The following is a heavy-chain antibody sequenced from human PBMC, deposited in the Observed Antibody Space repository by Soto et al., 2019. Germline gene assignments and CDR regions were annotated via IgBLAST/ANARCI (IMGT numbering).Heavy chain of an antibody. CDR1: GATFSTYG. Sequence: QVHLVQSGAEVKKPGSSVKVSCKASGATFSTYGFTWVRQAPGKGLEWMGGIIHIFGTAHYALKFQGRVTITADDPTRAAYMELSSLRSEDTAVYYCARALEEYYYDSSCYYSAYWGQGTLVTVSS. CDR3: ARALEEYYYDSSCYYSAY. D-gene: IGHD3-22*01. V-gene: IGHV1-69*12. CDR2: IIHIFGTA. J-gene: IGHJ4*02.